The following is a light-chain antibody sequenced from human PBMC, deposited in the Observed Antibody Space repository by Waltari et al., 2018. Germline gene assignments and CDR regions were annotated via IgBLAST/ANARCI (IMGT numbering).Light chain of an antibody. V-gene: IGLV2-14*01. CDR3: SSYTSSSTWV. CDR1: SSDVGGYNY. J-gene: IGLJ3*02. CDR2: DVS. Sequence: QSALTQPASVSGSPGQSITISCTGTSSDVGGYNYVSWYQQHPGKAPKFMIYDVSKPPSGVSNRFSGSKSGNTASLTISGLQAEDEADYYCSSYTSSSTWVFGGGTKLTVL.